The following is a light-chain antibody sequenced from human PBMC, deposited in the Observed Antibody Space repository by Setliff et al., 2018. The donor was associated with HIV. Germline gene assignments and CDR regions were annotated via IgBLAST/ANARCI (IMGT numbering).Light chain of an antibody. J-gene: IGLJ1*01. CDR3: CSYAGSSTYV. V-gene: IGLV2-23*02. CDR2: EVS. CDR1: SSDVGGYNS. Sequence: ALAQPPSASGSPGQSVTISCTGTSSDVGGYNSVSWYQQHPGKAPKLMIYEVSKRPSGVSNRFSGSKSGNTASLTISGLQAEDEADYYCCSYAGSSTYVFGTGTKVTVL.